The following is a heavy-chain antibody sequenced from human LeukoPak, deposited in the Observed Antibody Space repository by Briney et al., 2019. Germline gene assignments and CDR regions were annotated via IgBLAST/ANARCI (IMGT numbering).Heavy chain of an antibody. V-gene: IGHV4-39*01. CDR3: AASRYRKSWFDP. Sequence: SETLSLTCTVSGGSISSSSYYWGWIRQPPGKGLEWIGSIYYSGSTYYNPSLKSRVTISVDTSKNQFSLKLSSVTAADTAVYYCAASRYRKSWFDPWGQGTLVTVSS. CDR2: IYYSGST. D-gene: IGHD6-13*01. CDR1: GGSISSSSYY. J-gene: IGHJ5*02.